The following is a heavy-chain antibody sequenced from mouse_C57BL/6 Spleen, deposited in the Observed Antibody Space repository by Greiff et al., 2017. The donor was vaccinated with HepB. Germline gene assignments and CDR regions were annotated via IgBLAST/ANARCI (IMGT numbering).Heavy chain of an antibody. Sequence: VQLQQSGAELVRPGASVTLSCKASGYTFTDYEMHWVKQTPVHGLEWIGAIDPETGGTAYNQKSKGKAILTADKSSSTAYMELRSLTSEDSAVYYCTRKGYYGSSSFDYWGQGTTLTVSS. CDR3: TRKGYYGSSSFDY. J-gene: IGHJ2*01. CDR1: GYTFTDYE. D-gene: IGHD1-1*01. V-gene: IGHV1-15*01. CDR2: IDPETGGT.